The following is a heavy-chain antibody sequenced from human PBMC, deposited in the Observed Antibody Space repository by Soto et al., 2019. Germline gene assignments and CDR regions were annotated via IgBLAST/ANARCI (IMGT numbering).Heavy chain of an antibody. CDR1: GLIFSDYH. CDR2: IRREANSYTT. CDR3: AMLGGWSGGSSGMDV. V-gene: IGHV3-72*01. Sequence: EVQLVESGGGLVQPGGSLRLSCAASGLIFSDYHMDWVRQAPGKGLEWVGRIRREANSYTTEYAVSVKGRFTISRDDLKNSLYLQMNSLKSEDTAVYYCAMLGGWSGGSSGMDVWGQGTTVAVSS. D-gene: IGHD6-19*01. J-gene: IGHJ6*02.